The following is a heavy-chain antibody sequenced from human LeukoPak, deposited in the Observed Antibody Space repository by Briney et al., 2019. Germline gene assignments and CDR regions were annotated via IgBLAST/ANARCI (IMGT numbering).Heavy chain of an antibody. J-gene: IGHJ3*02. CDR3: ATRSQTYYYDSSGYRQGDAFDI. D-gene: IGHD3-22*01. CDR2: IIPIFGTA. V-gene: IGHV1-69*13. Sequence: GASVKVSCTASGGTFSSYAISWVRQAPGQGLEWMGGIIPIFGTANYSQKFQGRVTITADESTSTAYMELSSLRSEDTAVYYCATRSQTYYYDSSGYRQGDAFDIWGQGTMVTVSS. CDR1: GGTFSSYA.